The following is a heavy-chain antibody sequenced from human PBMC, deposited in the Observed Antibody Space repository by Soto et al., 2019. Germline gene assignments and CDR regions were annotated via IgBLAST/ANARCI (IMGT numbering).Heavy chain of an antibody. CDR2: IMPVFRRP. D-gene: IGHD1-1*01. Sequence: QVQLVQSGAEVKKPGSSVKVSCKASGGTFRTSAISWVRQAPGQGLEWVGGIMPVFRRPKYAQNFQDRVTSTADEYTRTAYMELNSLRSDDTAVYYCARDKDRLQLGGKYYFILDVWGQGTAVTVSS. V-gene: IGHV1-69*12. CDR1: GGTFRTSA. J-gene: IGHJ6*02. CDR3: ARDKDRLQLGGKYYFILDV.